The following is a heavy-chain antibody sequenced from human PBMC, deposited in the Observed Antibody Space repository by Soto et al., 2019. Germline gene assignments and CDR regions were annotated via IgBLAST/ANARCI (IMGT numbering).Heavy chain of an antibody. J-gene: IGHJ6*02. CDR1: GFTFSHYV. V-gene: IGHV3-23*01. CDR2: ISGSGSSV. D-gene: IGHD3-10*01. CDR3: AKVRASYLSASYFYYGLDV. Sequence: EVELLESGGGLVRPGGSLRLSCAASGFTFSHYVLSWVRQSPERGLEWVSSISGSGSSVYVADSVRGRFIVSRDLSTNTVSLQMNSLRAEDTAVYYCAKVRASYLSASYFYYGLDVWGQGTTVTVSS.